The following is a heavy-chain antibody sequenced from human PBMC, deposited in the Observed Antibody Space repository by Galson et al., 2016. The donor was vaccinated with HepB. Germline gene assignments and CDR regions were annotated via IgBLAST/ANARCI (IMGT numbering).Heavy chain of an antibody. CDR3: ARSPPDSKFDY. CDR1: GYTFTSYD. Sequence: SVKVSCKASGYTFTSYDVNWVRQATGQGLEWMGWMNPNSGNTGNAQKFQGRVTMSINTSISTAYMELTSLRSEDTAIYYCARSPPDSKFDYWRQGTLVTVSS. J-gene: IGHJ4*02. CDR2: MNPNSGNT. D-gene: IGHD2-21*02. V-gene: IGHV1-8*01.